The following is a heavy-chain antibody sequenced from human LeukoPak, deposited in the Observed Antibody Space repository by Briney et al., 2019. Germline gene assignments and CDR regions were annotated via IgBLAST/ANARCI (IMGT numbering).Heavy chain of an antibody. J-gene: IGHJ4*02. Sequence: GASVKVSCKASGYTFTDYYMYWVRQAPGQGLECMGWIYPNSGGTNYAQKFQGRVTMTRDTSISTAYMEPTSLTFDDTAVYYCARDGDAVMVDFDYWGQGTLVTVSS. V-gene: IGHV1-2*02. CDR1: GYTFTDYY. D-gene: IGHD5-18*01. CDR2: IYPNSGGT. CDR3: ARDGDAVMVDFDY.